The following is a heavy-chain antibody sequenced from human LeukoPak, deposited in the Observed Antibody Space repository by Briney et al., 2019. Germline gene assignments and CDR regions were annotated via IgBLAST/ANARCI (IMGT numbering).Heavy chain of an antibody. Sequence: PSETLSLTCTVSGYSISSGYYWGWIRQPPGKGLEWIGNIYHTGNTYYNPSLKSRVTISVDTSKNHFSLNLNSVTAADTAVYYCARVEGSDSAGYFDLWGRGTLVTVSS. J-gene: IGHJ2*01. CDR1: GYSISSGYY. CDR3: ARVEGSDSAGYFDL. V-gene: IGHV4-38-2*02. D-gene: IGHD2-21*02. CDR2: IYHTGNT.